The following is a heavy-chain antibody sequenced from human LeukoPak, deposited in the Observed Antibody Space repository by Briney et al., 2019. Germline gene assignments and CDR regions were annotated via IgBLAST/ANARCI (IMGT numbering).Heavy chain of an antibody. D-gene: IGHD3-22*01. Sequence: SETLSLTCIVSGGSISSSSYYWGWIRQPPGKGLEWIGSIYYSGSTYYNPSLKSRVTISVDTSKNQFSLKLSSVTAADTAVYYCARHAPNYYDSSGYYVDYWGQGTLVTVSS. J-gene: IGHJ4*02. CDR1: GGSISSSSYY. CDR2: IYYSGST. V-gene: IGHV4-39*01. CDR3: ARHAPNYYDSSGYYVDY.